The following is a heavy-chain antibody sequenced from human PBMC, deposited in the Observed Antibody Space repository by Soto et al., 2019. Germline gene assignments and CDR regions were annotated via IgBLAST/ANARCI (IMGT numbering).Heavy chain of an antibody. V-gene: IGHV6-1*01. D-gene: IGHD7-27*01. CDR1: GDSVSSNSAA. J-gene: IGHJ6*02. Sequence: SQTLSLTCAISGDSVSSNSAAWNWIRQSPSRGLEWLGRTYYRSKWYNDYAVSVKSRIAINPDTSKNQFSLQLNSVTPEDTAVYYCARDPSLGLGNGYGMDVWGQGTTVTVSS. CDR3: ARDPSLGLGNGYGMDV. CDR2: TYYRSKWYN.